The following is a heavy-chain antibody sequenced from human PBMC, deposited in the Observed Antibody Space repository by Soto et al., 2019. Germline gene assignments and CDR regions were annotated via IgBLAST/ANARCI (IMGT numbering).Heavy chain of an antibody. J-gene: IGHJ6*02. CDR2: ISAYNGNT. CDR1: GYTFTSYG. D-gene: IGHD5-18*01. V-gene: IGHV1-18*04. Sequence: ASVKVSCKASGYTFTSYGISWVRQAPGQGLEWMGWISAYNGNTNYAQKLQGRVTMTTDTSTSTAYMELRSLRSDDTAVHYCAREGGYSYGLGYYYYGMDVWGQGTTVTVSS. CDR3: AREGGYSYGLGYYYYGMDV.